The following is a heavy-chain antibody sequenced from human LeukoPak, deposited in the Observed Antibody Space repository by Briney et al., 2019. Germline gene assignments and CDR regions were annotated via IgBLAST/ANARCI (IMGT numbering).Heavy chain of an antibody. CDR1: GFTFSSYA. J-gene: IGHJ4*02. Sequence: GGSLRLSCAASGFTFSSYAMSWVRQAPGKGLEWVSAISGSGSSTYYADSVRGRFTISRDNSKNTLYLQMNSLRAEDTAVYYCAKSLYTLDILTGYYDYWGEGTLVTVSS. D-gene: IGHD3-9*01. V-gene: IGHV3-23*01. CDR2: ISGSGSST. CDR3: AKSLYTLDILTGYYDY.